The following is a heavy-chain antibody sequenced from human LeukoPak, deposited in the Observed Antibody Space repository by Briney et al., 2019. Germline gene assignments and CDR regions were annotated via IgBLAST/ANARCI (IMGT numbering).Heavy chain of an antibody. V-gene: IGHV3-66*01. J-gene: IGHJ4*02. CDR1: GLTVVTNY. CDR3: ARGRDSSSSYPGY. CDR2: IYSGGSK. D-gene: IGHD6-6*01. Sequence: GGSLRLSCAASGLTVVTNYINWVRQPPGKGLEWVSVIYSGGSKYYADSVKGRFTTSRDNSKNTVYLQMYSLRAEDTAVYYCARGRDSSSSYPGYWGQGTLVTVSS.